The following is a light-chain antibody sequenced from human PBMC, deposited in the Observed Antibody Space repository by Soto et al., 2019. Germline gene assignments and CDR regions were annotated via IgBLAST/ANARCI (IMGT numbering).Light chain of an antibody. Sequence: QSVLTQPPSVSGAPGQRVTISCTGSSSSIGAGYDVHWYQQLPGTAPKLLIFGHSNRPSGVPDRFSGSKSGTSASLAITGLQAEDEADYYCQSYDGSLGVFGTGTKLTVL. CDR2: GHS. CDR1: SSSIGAGYD. CDR3: QSYDGSLGV. V-gene: IGLV1-40*01. J-gene: IGLJ1*01.